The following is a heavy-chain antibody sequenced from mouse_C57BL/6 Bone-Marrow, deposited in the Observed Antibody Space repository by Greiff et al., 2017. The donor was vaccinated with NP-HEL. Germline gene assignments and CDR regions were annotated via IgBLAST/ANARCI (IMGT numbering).Heavy chain of an antibody. Sequence: VQLQQSGPELVKPGASVKISCKASGYSFTGYYMNWVKQSPEKSLEWIGEINPSTGGTTYNQKFKAKATLTVDKSSSTAYMQLKSLTSEDSAVYYYARDSNYEDFDYWGQGTTLTVSS. CDR2: INPSTGGT. J-gene: IGHJ2*01. CDR1: GYSFTGYY. CDR3: ARDSNYEDFDY. V-gene: IGHV1-42*01. D-gene: IGHD2-5*01.